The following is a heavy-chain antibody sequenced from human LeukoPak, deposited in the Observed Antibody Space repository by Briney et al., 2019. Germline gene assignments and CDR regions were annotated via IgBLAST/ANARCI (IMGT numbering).Heavy chain of an antibody. Sequence: GGSLRLSCAASGFTFSSYWMSWVRQAPGKGLEWVANIKQDGSEKYYVDSVKGRFTISRDNAKNSLYLQMNSLRAEDTAVYYCARDGYAAGPATTFDYWGQGTLVTVS. J-gene: IGHJ4*02. D-gene: IGHD6-25*01. CDR1: GFTFSSYW. CDR3: ARDGYAAGPATTFDY. CDR2: IKQDGSEK. V-gene: IGHV3-7*03.